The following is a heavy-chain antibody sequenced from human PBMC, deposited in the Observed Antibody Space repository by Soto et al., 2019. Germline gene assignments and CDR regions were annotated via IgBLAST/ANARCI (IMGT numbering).Heavy chain of an antibody. D-gene: IGHD6-13*01. CDR1: GYTFTAYY. Sequence: QVRLLQSGAEVKKSGASVKVSCKASGYTFTAYYIHWVRQAPGQGLEWMGWINPDTGGTDYAQKFNDWVTMTRDTPITTAYLKLTSLQPNDTAVYYCARAVSRAGSSWYRGAYDSWGQGTLVTVSS. J-gene: IGHJ4*02. V-gene: IGHV1-2*04. CDR2: INPDTGGT. CDR3: ARAVSRAGSSWYRGAYDS.